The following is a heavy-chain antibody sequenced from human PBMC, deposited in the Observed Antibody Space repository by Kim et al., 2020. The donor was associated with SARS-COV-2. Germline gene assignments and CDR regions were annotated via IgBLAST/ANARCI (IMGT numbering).Heavy chain of an antibody. CDR2: INLDGGEQ. CDR1: GFTFSAYW. V-gene: IGHV3-7*01. D-gene: IGHD5-12*01. CDR3: SRDRDSGYAQDY. J-gene: IGHJ4*02. Sequence: GGSLRLSCATSGFTFSAYWMYWVRQAPGKGLEWVAKINLDGGEQFYADSVKGRFTISRDNAKNSLFLQMNSLRVDDTAVYYCSRDRDSGYAQDYWGQGTLVTVSS.